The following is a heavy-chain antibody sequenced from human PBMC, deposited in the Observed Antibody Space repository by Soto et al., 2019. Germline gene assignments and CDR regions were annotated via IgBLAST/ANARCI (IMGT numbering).Heavy chain of an antibody. Sequence: PGGSLRLSCAASGFTFSNYAMTWVRQAPGKGLEWVSSITVSGHRTYHADSVKGRFSISRDNSKSTAYLEMNRLRAEDTAVYYCANNVYAGYVYFDYWGQGTPVT. V-gene: IGHV3-23*01. CDR3: ANNVYAGYVYFDY. CDR1: GFTFSNYA. J-gene: IGHJ4*02. D-gene: IGHD2-8*01. CDR2: ITVSGHRT.